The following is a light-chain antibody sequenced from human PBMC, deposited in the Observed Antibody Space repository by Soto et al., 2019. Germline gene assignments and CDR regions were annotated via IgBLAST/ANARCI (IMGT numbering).Light chain of an antibody. Sequence: HSVLTQPASVSGSPGQSITISCTGTSSDVGRYNFVSWYQQLPGKAPKIILYEVNNRPSGVSYRHSGSKSGSTASLTISGLQDDDEGSYYCSSYSSSRPWVFVGGTKLTVL. V-gene: IGLV2-14*01. CDR1: SSDVGRYNF. J-gene: IGLJ3*02. CDR3: SSYSSSRPWV. CDR2: EVN.